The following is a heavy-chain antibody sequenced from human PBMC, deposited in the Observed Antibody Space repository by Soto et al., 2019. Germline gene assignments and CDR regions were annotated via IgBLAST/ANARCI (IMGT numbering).Heavy chain of an antibody. J-gene: IGHJ5*02. D-gene: IGHD6-13*01. Sequence: QVQLQESGPGLVKPSETLSLTCTVSGGSISSYYWSWIRQPPGKGLEWIGYIYYSGSTNYNPSLKSRDTISVDTSKNQFSLKLSSVTAADTAVYYCARDGYSSSWRNWFDPWGQGTLVTVSS. CDR1: GGSISSYY. CDR2: IYYSGST. V-gene: IGHV4-59*01. CDR3: ARDGYSSSWRNWFDP.